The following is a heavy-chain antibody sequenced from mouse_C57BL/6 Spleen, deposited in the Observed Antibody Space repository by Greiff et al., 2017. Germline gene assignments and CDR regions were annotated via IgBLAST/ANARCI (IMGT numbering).Heavy chain of an antibody. J-gene: IGHJ4*01. CDR3: ARTPSYGAMDY. Sequence: VKLQQPGAELVMPGASVKLSCKASGYTFTSYWMHWVKQRPGQGLEWIGEIDPSDSYTNYNQKFKGKSTLTVDKSSSTAYMQLSSLTSEDSAVYYCARTPSYGAMDYWGQGTSVTVSS. CDR2: IDPSDSYT. CDR1: GYTFTSYW. V-gene: IGHV1-69*01. D-gene: IGHD1-1*01.